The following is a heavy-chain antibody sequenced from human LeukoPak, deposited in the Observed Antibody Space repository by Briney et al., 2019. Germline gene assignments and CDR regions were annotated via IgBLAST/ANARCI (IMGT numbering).Heavy chain of an antibody. Sequence: SEALSLTCAVSGGSISSSNWWSWVRQPPGKGLEWIGEIYHSGSTNYNPSLKSRVTISVDKSKNQFSLKLSSVTAADTAVYYCAREDDFLGLRGMDVWGQGTTVTVSS. CDR1: GGSISSSNW. D-gene: IGHD3-3*01. V-gene: IGHV4-4*02. CDR3: AREDDFLGLRGMDV. J-gene: IGHJ6*02. CDR2: IYHSGST.